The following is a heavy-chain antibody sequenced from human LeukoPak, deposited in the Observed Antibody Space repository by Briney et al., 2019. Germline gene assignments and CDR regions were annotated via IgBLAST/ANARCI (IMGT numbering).Heavy chain of an antibody. CDR3: ARAGSGRSPDWFDP. V-gene: IGHV3-48*03. CDR1: GFTFSSYE. D-gene: IGHD1-26*01. Sequence: GALRLSCAASGFTFSSYEMNWVRQAPGKGLEWVSYISSSGSTIYYADSVKGRFTISRDNAKNSLYLQMNSLRAEDTAVYYCARAGSGRSPDWFDPWGQGTLVTVSS. CDR2: ISSSGSTI. J-gene: IGHJ5*02.